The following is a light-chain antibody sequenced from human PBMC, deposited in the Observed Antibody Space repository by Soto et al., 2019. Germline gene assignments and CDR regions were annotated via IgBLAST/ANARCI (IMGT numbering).Light chain of an antibody. V-gene: IGKV3-20*01. J-gene: IGKJ5*01. CDR1: QSVSSH. Sequence: IVMTQSPATLSVTPGEGATVSCRASQSVSSHLAWYQHKPGQAPRLLFYGASSRATGIPDRFSGSGSGTDFTLTISRLEPEDFAVYYCQQYGSSLITFGQGTRLEI. CDR2: GAS. CDR3: QQYGSSLIT.